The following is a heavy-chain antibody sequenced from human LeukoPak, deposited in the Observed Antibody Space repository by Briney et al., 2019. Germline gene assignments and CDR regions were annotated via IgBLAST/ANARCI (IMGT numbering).Heavy chain of an antibody. D-gene: IGHD6-13*01. J-gene: IGHJ4*02. Sequence: GGSLRLSCAASGFTFSSYSMNWVRQAPGKGLEWVSSISSSSSYIYYADSVKGRFTISRDNAKNSLYLQMNSLRAEDTAVYYCARSRRAAAGTIDYWGQGTLVTVSS. CDR2: ISSSSSYI. CDR3: ARSRRAAAGTIDY. V-gene: IGHV3-21*01. CDR1: GFTFSSYS.